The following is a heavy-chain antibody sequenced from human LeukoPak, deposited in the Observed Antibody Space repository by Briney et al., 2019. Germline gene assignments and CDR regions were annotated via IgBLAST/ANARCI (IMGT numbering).Heavy chain of an antibody. Sequence: SETLSLTCAVYGGSFSGYYWSWIRQPPGKGLEWIGEINHSGSTNYNPSLKSRVTISVDTSKNQFSLKLSSVTAADTAVYYCVTSYSSSWYLKFDYWGQGTLVTVSS. V-gene: IGHV4-34*01. CDR1: GGSFSGYY. D-gene: IGHD6-13*01. CDR2: INHSGST. CDR3: VTSYSSSWYLKFDY. J-gene: IGHJ4*02.